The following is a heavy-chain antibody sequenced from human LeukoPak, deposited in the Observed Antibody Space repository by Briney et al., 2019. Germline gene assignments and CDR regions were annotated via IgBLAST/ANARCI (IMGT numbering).Heavy chain of an antibody. CDR3: ARARGEGVPAGTLPDY. J-gene: IGHJ4*02. D-gene: IGHD2-2*01. V-gene: IGHV4-59*01. CDR2: IYYSGST. CDR1: GGSISDYS. Sequence: SETLSLTFSVSGGSISDYSWNWIRQPPGKGPEWIGHIYYSGSTNYNPSLKSRVIMSIDTSKKQFSLKLTSVSAADTAVYYCARARGEGVPAGTLPDYWGQGTLVTVSS.